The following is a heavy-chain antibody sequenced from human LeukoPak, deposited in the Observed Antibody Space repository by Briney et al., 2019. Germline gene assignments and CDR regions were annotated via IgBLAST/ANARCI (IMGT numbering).Heavy chain of an antibody. V-gene: IGHV3-23*01. J-gene: IGHJ4*02. CDR1: GFTFSSYA. CDR2: ISGSGGST. Sequence: PGGSLRLSCAASGFTFSSYAMSWVRQAPGKGLEWVSAISGSGGSTYYADSVKGRFTISRDNSKNTLYLQMNSLRAEDTAVYYCARDRWESNVVGATTGGDYWGQGTLVTVSS. D-gene: IGHD1-26*01. CDR3: ARDRWESNVVGATTGGDY.